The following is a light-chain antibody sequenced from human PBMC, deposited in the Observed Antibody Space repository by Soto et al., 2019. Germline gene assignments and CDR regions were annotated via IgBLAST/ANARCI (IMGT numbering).Light chain of an antibody. CDR2: GAS. J-gene: IGKJ4*01. V-gene: IGKV3-20*01. Sequence: EIVMSKSLGAVSLSQRERGTLSCRASQSVSSSYLAWYQQKPGQAPRLLIYGASSRATGIPDRFSGSGSGTDFTLTISRLEPEDFAVYYCQQYGISLLRFCGGGNVDTK. CDR1: QSVSSSY. CDR3: QQYGISLLR.